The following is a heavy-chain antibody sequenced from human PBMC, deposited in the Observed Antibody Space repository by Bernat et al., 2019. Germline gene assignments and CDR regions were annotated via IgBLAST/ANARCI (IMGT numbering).Heavy chain of an antibody. D-gene: IGHD6-19*01. CDR2: IYYSGST. CDR1: GGSISSYY. CDR3: ARASSGWSSAFDY. Sequence: QVQLQESGPGLVKPSETLSLTCTVSGGSISSYYWSWIRQPPGKGLEWIGYIYYSGSTNNNPSLKSRVTISVDTSKNQFSLKLSSVTAADTAVYYCARASSGWSSAFDYWGQGTLVTVSS. V-gene: IGHV4-59*01. J-gene: IGHJ4*02.